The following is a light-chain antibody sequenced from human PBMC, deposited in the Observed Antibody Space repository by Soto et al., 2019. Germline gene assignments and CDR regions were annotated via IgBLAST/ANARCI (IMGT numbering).Light chain of an antibody. J-gene: IGKJ1*01. V-gene: IGKV3-20*01. CDR1: QSVSNNY. CDR3: QQYGSSVT. Sequence: EIGLTQSPGTLSLSPGQRATLSCRASQSVSNNYLAWYQQKPGQAPRLLIYGASNRATGIPDRFSGSGSGTDFTLTISRLEPEDFAVYYCQQYGSSVTFGQGTKVEIK. CDR2: GAS.